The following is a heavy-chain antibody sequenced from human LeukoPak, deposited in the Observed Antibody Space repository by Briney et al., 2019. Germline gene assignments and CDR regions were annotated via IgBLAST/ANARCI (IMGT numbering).Heavy chain of an antibody. V-gene: IGHV4-4*09. Sequence: SETLSLTCSVSGGSISNYYWSWIRQPPGKGLEWIGYIYSSGSTNYNPSLKSRVTIPVDASKIQFSLRLSSVTAADTAVYYCARHRGNWSFDPWGQGTLVTVSS. J-gene: IGHJ5*02. D-gene: IGHD1-1*01. CDR3: ARHRGNWSFDP. CDR1: GGSISNYY. CDR2: IYSSGST.